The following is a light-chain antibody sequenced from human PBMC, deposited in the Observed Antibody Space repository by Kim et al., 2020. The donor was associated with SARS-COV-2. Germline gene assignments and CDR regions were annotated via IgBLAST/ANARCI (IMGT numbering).Light chain of an antibody. J-gene: IGLJ2*01. CDR3: QAWDSSTAV. Sequence: ISPGQTASITCSGDKLGDKYAFWYQQKPGQSPVLVIYQDSKRPSGIPERFSGSNSGNTATLTISGTQAMDEADYYCQAWDSSTAVFGGGTQLTVL. CDR1: KLGDKY. CDR2: QDS. V-gene: IGLV3-1*01.